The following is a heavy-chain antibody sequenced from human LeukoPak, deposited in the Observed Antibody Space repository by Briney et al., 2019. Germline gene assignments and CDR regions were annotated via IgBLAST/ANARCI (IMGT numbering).Heavy chain of an antibody. V-gene: IGHV1-2*02. CDR1: GYTFTDHY. Sequence: ASVKVSCKASGYTFTDHYMHWVRQAPGQGLEWMGWISPKSGGTNYAQKFQGRATMTRDTSVSTAYMELSRLRSDDTAVYYCATNEIVGLYSYFDYWGQGTLVAVSS. D-gene: IGHD5-12*01. J-gene: IGHJ4*02. CDR3: ATNEIVGLYSYFDY. CDR2: ISPKSGGT.